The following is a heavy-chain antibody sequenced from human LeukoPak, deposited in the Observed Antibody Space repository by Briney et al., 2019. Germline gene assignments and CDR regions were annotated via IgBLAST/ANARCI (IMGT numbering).Heavy chain of an antibody. CDR2: FDPEDGET. Sequence: ASVKVSCKASGYTVTSYYMHWVRQAPGKGLEWMGGFDPEDGETIYAQKFQGRVTMTEDTSTDTAYMELSSLRSEDTAVYYCATGTTSSGWTFDYWGQGTLVTVSS. CDR1: GYTVTSYY. V-gene: IGHV1-24*01. D-gene: IGHD6-19*01. CDR3: ATGTTSSGWTFDY. J-gene: IGHJ4*02.